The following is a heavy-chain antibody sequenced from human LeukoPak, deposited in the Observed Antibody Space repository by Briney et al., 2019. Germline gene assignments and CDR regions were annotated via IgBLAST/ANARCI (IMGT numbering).Heavy chain of an antibody. Sequence: GGSLRLSCAASGFTFSNYAMSWVRQAPGKGLEWVSAIDNSGAYTRYADSVKGRFTISKDSSSTILYLQMNSLRAEDAAVYFCAKGSAAGRPYYFDYWGQGTLVTVSS. CDR3: AKGSAAGRPYYFDY. J-gene: IGHJ4*02. V-gene: IGHV3-23*01. CDR1: GFTFSNYA. D-gene: IGHD6-25*01. CDR2: IDNSGAYT.